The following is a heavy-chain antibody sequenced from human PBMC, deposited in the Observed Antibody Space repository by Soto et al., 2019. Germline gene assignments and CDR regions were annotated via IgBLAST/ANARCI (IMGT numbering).Heavy chain of an antibody. CDR3: ARRAETNGWNGFGADKYYFDF. CDR1: GGTFSRHA. D-gene: IGHD1-1*01. Sequence: QVQLVQSGAEVRKPGSSVKVSCKASGGTFSRHAISWVRQAPGQGLEWMGGIIPIFGTANHAQKFQGRVTIIADESTSTVYMELSSLRSEDTAMYYCARRAETNGWNGFGADKYYFDFWGQGTLVTVSS. J-gene: IGHJ4*02. V-gene: IGHV1-69*01. CDR2: IIPIFGTA.